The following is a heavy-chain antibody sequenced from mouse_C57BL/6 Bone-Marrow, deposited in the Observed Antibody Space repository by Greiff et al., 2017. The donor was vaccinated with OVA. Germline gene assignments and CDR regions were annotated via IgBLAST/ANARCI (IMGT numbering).Heavy chain of an antibody. CDR3: ARYGSSYRDYAMDY. V-gene: IGHV1-26*01. CDR2: INPNNGGT. Sequence: VQLQQSGPELVKPGASVKISCKASGYTFTDYYMNWVKQSHGKSLEWIGDINPNNGGTSYNQKFKGKATLTVDKSSSTAYMELRSLTSEDSAVYYCARYGSSYRDYAMDYWGQGTSVTVSS. D-gene: IGHD1-1*01. J-gene: IGHJ4*01. CDR1: GYTFTDYY.